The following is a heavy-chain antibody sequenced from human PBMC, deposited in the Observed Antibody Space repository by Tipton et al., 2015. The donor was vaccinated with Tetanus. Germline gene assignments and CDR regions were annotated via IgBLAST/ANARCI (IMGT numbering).Heavy chain of an antibody. CDR3: ARRGDYVFYYESSGYLWGAAFDI. V-gene: IGHV4-34*01. CDR1: GGSFSAYY. J-gene: IGHJ3*02. D-gene: IGHD3-22*01. CDR2: INHSGST. Sequence: TLSLTCAVYGGSFSAYYWSWIRQSPGKGLEWIGEINHSGSTTYSPSFKSRVTISVDTPKNQFSLKLTSLTVANTAVYYCARRGDYVFYYESSGYLWGAAFDIWGQGTMVSVSA.